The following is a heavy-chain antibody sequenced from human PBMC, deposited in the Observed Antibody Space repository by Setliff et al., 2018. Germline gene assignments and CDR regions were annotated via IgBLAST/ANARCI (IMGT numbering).Heavy chain of an antibody. CDR1: GFTFSSYE. CDR2: ISSRGSTI. CDR3: ASGVPREYYDSSGSSMLDY. Sequence: GGSLRLSCAASGFTFSSYEMNWVRQAPGKGLEWVSFISSRGSTIYYADSVKGRFTISRDNAKNSLYLQMDSLRAEDTAVYYCASGVPREYYDSSGSSMLDYWGQGTLVTVSS. J-gene: IGHJ4*02. V-gene: IGHV3-48*03. D-gene: IGHD3-22*01.